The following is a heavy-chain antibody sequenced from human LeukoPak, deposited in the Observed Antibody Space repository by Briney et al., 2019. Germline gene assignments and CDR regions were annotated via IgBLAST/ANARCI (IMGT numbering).Heavy chain of an antibody. CDR1: GGTFSSYA. CDR3: ARGWDYDSGGRPTAYVY. V-gene: IGHV1-69*01. CDR2: IIPLFGTA. J-gene: IGHJ4*02. D-gene: IGHD3-22*01. Sequence: EASVKVSCTASGGTFSSYAINWVRQAPGPGLEWMGGIIPLFGTANYAQKFQGRVTITADESTSTVYMELKSLKSEDTAVYYCARGWDYDSGGRPTAYVYWGQGTLVTVSS.